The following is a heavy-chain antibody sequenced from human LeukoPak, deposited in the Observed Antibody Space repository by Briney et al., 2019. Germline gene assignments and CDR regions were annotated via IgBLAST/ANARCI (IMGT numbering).Heavy chain of an antibody. V-gene: IGHV3-30*02. Sequence: GGSLRLSCAASAFTFSSYGMHWVRQAPGKGPEWVAFIRSDASNQYYADSVKGRFTISRDNSKNTLYLQMNSLRTEDTAVYYCAKGYCGGDCPIDYWGQGTLVTVSS. J-gene: IGHJ4*02. CDR3: AKGYCGGDCPIDY. CDR1: AFTFSSYG. D-gene: IGHD2-21*02. CDR2: IRSDASNQ.